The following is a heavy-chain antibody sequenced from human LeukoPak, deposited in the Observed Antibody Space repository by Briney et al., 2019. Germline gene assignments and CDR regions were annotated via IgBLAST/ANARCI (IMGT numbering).Heavy chain of an antibody. V-gene: IGHV3-23*01. CDR1: GFTFSNYA. J-gene: IGHJ4*02. CDR3: ATSGLLVATFDY. D-gene: IGHD5-12*01. CDR2: INPSSGST. Sequence: GGSLRLSCAASGFTFSNYAMSWVRQAPGKGLEWVSSINPSSGSTYYADSVKGRFTISEDNSKNTLYLQMNSLRAEDTAVYYCATSGLLVATFDYWGQGTLVTVSS.